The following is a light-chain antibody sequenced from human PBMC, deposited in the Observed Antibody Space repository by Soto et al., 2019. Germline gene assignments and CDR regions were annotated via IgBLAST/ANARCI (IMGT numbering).Light chain of an antibody. CDR2: GAS. CDR3: QQYNNWPPLT. V-gene: IGKV3-15*01. Sequence: EIVMTQSPATLSVSPGERATLSCRASQSVSSNLAWYQQKHGQAPRLLIYGASTRATGIPARFSGSGSGTEFTLTISSLQSADFAVYYCQQYNNWPPLTFGQGTKVEIK. J-gene: IGKJ1*01. CDR1: QSVSSN.